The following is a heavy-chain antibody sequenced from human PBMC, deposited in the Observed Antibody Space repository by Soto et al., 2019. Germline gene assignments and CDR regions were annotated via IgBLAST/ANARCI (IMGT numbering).Heavy chain of an antibody. J-gene: IGHJ2*01. CDR3: VLCRADDGIRALCTVSAVLLNRSSDL. V-gene: IGHV3-23*01. Sequence: PGKGLEWVSAISGGGDTTSYADSVKGRFTVSRDGSKNTLYLQMSSLRAEDTALYYCVLCRADDGIRALCTVSAVLLNRSSDL. D-gene: IGHD1-26*01. CDR2: ISGGGDTT.